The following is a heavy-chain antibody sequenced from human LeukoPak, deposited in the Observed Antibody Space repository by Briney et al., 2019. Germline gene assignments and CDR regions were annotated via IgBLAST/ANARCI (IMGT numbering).Heavy chain of an antibody. J-gene: IGHJ4*02. CDR1: GGSISSSSYY. D-gene: IGHD4/OR15-4a*01. V-gene: IGHV4-39*07. Sequence: PSETLSLTCTVSGGSISSSSYYWGWIRQPPGKGLEWIGSIHYSGSTNYNPSLKSRVTISVDTSKNQFSLKLSSVTAADTAVYYCARRAGAYSHPYDYWGQGTLVTVSS. CDR3: ARRAGAYSHPYDY. CDR2: IHYSGST.